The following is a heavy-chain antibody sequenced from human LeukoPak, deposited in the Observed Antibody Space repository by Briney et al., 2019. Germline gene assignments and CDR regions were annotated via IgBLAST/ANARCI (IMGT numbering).Heavy chain of an antibody. CDR1: GYTFTGYY. Sequence: ASVKVSCKASGYTFTGYYMHWVRQAPGQGLEWMGWINPNSGGTNYAQKFQGRVTMTRDTSISTAYMELSRLRSDDTAVYYCASPYYYDSSGSTPFDYWGQGTLVTVSS. V-gene: IGHV1-2*02. CDR3: ASPYYYDSSGSTPFDY. D-gene: IGHD3-22*01. J-gene: IGHJ4*02. CDR2: INPNSGGT.